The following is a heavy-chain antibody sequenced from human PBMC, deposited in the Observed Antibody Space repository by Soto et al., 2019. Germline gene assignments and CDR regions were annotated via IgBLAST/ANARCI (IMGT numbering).Heavy chain of an antibody. CDR2: ISSSSSTI. Sequence: VQLVESGGGLVQPGGSLRLSCAASGFTFSTYKMNWVRQAPGKGLEWVSYISSSSSTIYYADSVKGRFTISRDHAKNSLYLQMNSLRDEDTAVYYCAREPYDYDDTSGYYRHWGQGTLVTVSS. CDR1: GFTFSTYK. V-gene: IGHV3-48*02. D-gene: IGHD3-22*01. J-gene: IGHJ4*02. CDR3: AREPYDYDDTSGYYRH.